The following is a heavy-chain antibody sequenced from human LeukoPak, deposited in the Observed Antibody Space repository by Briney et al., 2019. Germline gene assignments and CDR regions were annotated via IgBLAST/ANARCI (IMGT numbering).Heavy chain of an antibody. CDR1: GGSISSGDYY. CDR2: IYYSGST. Sequence: SETLSLTCTVSGGSISSGDYYWSWIRQPPGKGLEWIGYIYYSGSTYYNPSLKSRVTISVAMSKNQFSLKLSSVTAADTAVYYCAREDYYYYYMDVWGKGTTVTVSS. CDR3: AREDYYYYYMDV. V-gene: IGHV4-30-4*01. J-gene: IGHJ6*03.